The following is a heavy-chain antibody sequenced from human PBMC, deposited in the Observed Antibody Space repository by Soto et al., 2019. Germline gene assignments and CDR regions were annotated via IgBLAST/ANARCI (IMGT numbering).Heavy chain of an antibody. J-gene: IGHJ4*02. CDR2: VNPNSGNT. D-gene: IGHD3-9*01. CDR1: GYTVASYD. CDR3: ARRARIGSPLWLTFDY. V-gene: IGHV1-8*01. Sequence: QVQLVQSGAEVKWPGASVVVSCKAYGYTVASYDINWVRQATGQGLEWMGWVNPNSGNTDYAQTFQGRVTMTRDFCPRTVYMELTSLPSEDRAVYYCARRARIGSPLWLTFDYWGQGPLVTVSS.